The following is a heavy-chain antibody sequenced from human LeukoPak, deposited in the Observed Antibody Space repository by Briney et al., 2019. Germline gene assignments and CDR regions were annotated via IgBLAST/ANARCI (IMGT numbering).Heavy chain of an antibody. Sequence: GGSLRLSCSASGFTFSNYAIHWVRQAPGKGLEYVSAIGTDGGGTYYADSVKGRFTISRDNSKNTLYLQMSSLRAEDTAVYYCVKAIPAAWDAFDIWGQGTMVIVSS. CDR2: IGTDGGGT. CDR1: GFTFSNYA. V-gene: IGHV3-64D*09. CDR3: VKAIPAAWDAFDI. D-gene: IGHD6-25*01. J-gene: IGHJ3*02.